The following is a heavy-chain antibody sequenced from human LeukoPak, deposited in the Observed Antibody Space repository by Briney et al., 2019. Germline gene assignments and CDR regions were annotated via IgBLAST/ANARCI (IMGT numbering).Heavy chain of an antibody. D-gene: IGHD3-10*01. CDR1: GYTFTSYG. V-gene: IGHV1-18*01. CDR2: ISAYNGNT. CDR3: ARLTMVRGVIIEVVY. Sequence: ASVTVSCKASGYTFTSYGISWVRQAPGQGLEWMGWISAYNGNTNYAQKLQGRVTMTTDTSTSTAYMELRSLRSDDTAVYYCARLTMVRGVIIEVVYWGQGTLVTVSS. J-gene: IGHJ4*02.